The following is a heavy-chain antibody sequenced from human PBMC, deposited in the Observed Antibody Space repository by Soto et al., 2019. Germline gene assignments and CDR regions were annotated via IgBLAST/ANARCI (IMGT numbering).Heavy chain of an antibody. CDR1: GGSISPYY. Sequence: PSETLSLTCTVPGGSISPYYWSWIRQPPGKGLEWIGYVYYSGNTNYNPSLESRVTISVDTSRNRFSLNLTSATAADTAVYYCARKGAAASYAHYYMDVWGRGTAVTVSS. CDR3: ARKGAAASYAHYYMDV. V-gene: IGHV4-59*01. CDR2: VYYSGNT. D-gene: IGHD6-13*01. J-gene: IGHJ6*03.